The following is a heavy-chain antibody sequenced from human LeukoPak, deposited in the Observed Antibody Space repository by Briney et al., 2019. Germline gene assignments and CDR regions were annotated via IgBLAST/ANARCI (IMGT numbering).Heavy chain of an antibody. J-gene: IGHJ4*02. CDR2: IYYTGST. V-gene: IGHV4-39*01. Sequence: PSETLSLTCTVSGGSISGYYWGRIRQPPGKGLEWIGSIYYTGSTSYNPSLKSGVTISLDTSKNQFSLKLNSVTAADTAVYYCVRHLRPLGLDYWGQGTLVTVSS. CDR3: VRHLRPLGLDY. CDR1: GGSISGYY. D-gene: IGHD3-16*01.